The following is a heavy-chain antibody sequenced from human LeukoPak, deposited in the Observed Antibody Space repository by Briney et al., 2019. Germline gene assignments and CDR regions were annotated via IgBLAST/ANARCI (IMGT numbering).Heavy chain of an antibody. V-gene: IGHV3-30*18. J-gene: IGHJ4*02. CDR1: GFNFINYG. D-gene: IGHD2-2*01. CDR2: ISTDGSDK. Sequence: PGRSLRLSCAASGFNFINYGMHWVRQSPGKGLEWVAVISTDGSDKKHADSVKGRFTISRDNSKNTLYLQMNSLRAEDTAVYYCAKDLQIGPAGYYFDYWGQGTLVTVST. CDR3: AKDLQIGPAGYYFDY.